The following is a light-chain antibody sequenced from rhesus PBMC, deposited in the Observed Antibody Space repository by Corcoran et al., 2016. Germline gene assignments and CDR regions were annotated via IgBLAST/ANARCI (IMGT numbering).Light chain of an antibody. CDR1: QSVSSY. J-gene: IGKJ2*01. CDR2: GAS. CDR3: YQHSSGYS. Sequence: QVILTQSPATLSLSPGERATLSCRASQSVSSYLAWYHQTPGQAPRLLIYGASNRAPGIPDRCSGSGSVTDFTLTISSLEPEDVGVYHCYQHSSGYSFGQGTKVEIK. V-gene: IGKV3-10*01.